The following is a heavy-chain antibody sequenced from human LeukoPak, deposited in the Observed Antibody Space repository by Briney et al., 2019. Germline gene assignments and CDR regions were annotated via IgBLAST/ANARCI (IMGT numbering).Heavy chain of an antibody. V-gene: IGHV4-34*01. D-gene: IGHD6-19*01. CDR3: ARGGGYSSGWRLWS. CDR1: GGSLTGYY. CDR2: IYYSGRT. J-gene: IGHJ4*02. Sequence: SQTLSLTCAVYGGSLTGYYWTWIRQPPGKGLEWIGEIYYSGRTKYDSSLKSRVTISVDTSKNQFSLKLTSMTAADTAVYYGARGGGYSSGWRLWSWGQGSLVTVSS.